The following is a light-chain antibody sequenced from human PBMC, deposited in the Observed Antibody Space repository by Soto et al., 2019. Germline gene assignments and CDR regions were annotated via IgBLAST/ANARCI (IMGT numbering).Light chain of an antibody. CDR3: QQYKNWPPLT. J-gene: IGKJ4*01. Sequence: EIVMTQSPATLSLSPGETATLSCRTSQSVSSNLAWYQEKPGQAPSLLIYGASTRATDIPPRFSGSGSGTELTLTITSLQPEDFAVYYCQQYKNWPPLTFGGGTKVDIK. CDR1: QSVSSN. CDR2: GAS. V-gene: IGKV3-15*01.